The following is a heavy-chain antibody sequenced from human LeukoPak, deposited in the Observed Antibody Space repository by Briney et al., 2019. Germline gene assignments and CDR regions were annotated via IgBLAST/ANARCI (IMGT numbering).Heavy chain of an antibody. V-gene: IGHV3-73*01. Sequence: PGGSLRLSCAASGFTFSSYSMNWVRQASGKGLEWVGRIIGTKANNYATAYAASVKGRFTISRDDSKNTAYLQMNSLKTEDTAVYYCTGGSGWYSPDYWGPGTLVTVSA. CDR3: TGGSGWYSPDY. J-gene: IGHJ4*02. CDR2: IIGTKANNYAT. CDR1: GFTFSSYS. D-gene: IGHD6-19*01.